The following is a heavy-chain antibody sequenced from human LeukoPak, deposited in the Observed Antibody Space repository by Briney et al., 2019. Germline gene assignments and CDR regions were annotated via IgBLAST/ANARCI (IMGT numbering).Heavy chain of an antibody. CDR3: AKGLTWDSTSCSD. Sequence: PGGTLRLSCAASGFSYSSYAMSWVRQAPGKGLEWVSAIVDSGSNMSYADSVRGRFTISRDNFKSTLYLQMNSLRAEVTAFYAGAKGLTWDSTSCSDWGQGALVAVSS. CDR2: IVDSGSNM. D-gene: IGHD2-2*01. CDR1: GFSYSSYA. J-gene: IGHJ1*01. V-gene: IGHV3-23*01.